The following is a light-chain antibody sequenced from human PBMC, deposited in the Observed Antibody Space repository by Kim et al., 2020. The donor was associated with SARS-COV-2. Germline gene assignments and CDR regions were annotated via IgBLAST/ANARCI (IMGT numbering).Light chain of an antibody. Sequence: VSPGERATHSCRASQSVSSNLAWYQQKPGQAPRLLIYGASTRATGIPARFSGSGSGTEFTLTISSLQSEDFAVYYCQQYNNWLTFGGGTKVDIK. J-gene: IGKJ4*01. CDR2: GAS. CDR3: QQYNNWLT. CDR1: QSVSSN. V-gene: IGKV3-15*01.